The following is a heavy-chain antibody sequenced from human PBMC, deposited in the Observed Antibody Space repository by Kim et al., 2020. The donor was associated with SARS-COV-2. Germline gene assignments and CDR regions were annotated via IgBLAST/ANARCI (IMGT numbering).Heavy chain of an antibody. V-gene: IGHV3-30*18. Sequence: GGSLRLSCAASGFTFSSYGMHWVRQAPGKGLEWVAVISYDGSNKYYADSVKGRFTISRDNSKNTLYLQMNSLRAEDTAVYYCAKDLSPMVRGALDYWGQGTLVTVSS. CDR3: AKDLSPMVRGALDY. CDR1: GFTFSSYG. J-gene: IGHJ4*02. CDR2: ISYDGSNK. D-gene: IGHD3-10*01.